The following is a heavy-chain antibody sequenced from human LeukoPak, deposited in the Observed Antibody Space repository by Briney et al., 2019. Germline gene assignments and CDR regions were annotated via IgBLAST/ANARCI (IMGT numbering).Heavy chain of an antibody. D-gene: IGHD2-2*01. J-gene: IGHJ4*02. Sequence: GGSLRLSCAASGCTFSSYSMNWVLQAPEKGLEWVSYISSSSSTIYYADSAKGRFTISRDNAKNSLYLQMNSLRAEDTAVYYCATEGTSCDYWGQGTLVTVSS. V-gene: IGHV3-48*01. CDR3: ATEGTSCDY. CDR1: GCTFSSYS. CDR2: ISSSSSTI.